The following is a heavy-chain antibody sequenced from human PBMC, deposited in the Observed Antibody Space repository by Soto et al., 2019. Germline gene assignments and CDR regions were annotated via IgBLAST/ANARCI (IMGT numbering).Heavy chain of an antibody. J-gene: IGHJ5*02. CDR2: INHSGST. V-gene: IGHV4-34*01. Sequence: SETLSLTCAVYGGPFSGYYWSWIRQPPGKGLEWIGEINHSGSTNYNPSLKSRVTISVDTSKNQFSLKLSSVTAADTAVCYCARGLRVEWLLLSHQNQNRFDPWGQGNLVTV. CDR1: GGPFSGYY. CDR3: ARGLRVEWLLLSHQNQNRFDP. D-gene: IGHD3-3*01.